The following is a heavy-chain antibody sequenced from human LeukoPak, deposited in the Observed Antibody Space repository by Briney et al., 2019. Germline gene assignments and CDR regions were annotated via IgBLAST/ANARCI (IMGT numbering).Heavy chain of an antibody. V-gene: IGHV4-39*01. CDR2: IYYSGST. CDR1: GGSISSSSYY. CDR3: ARHRWAPLVGDV. Sequence: PSETLSLTCTVSGGSISSSSYYWGWIRQPPGKGLEWIGSIYYSGSTYYNPSLKSRVTISVDTSKNQFSLKLSSVTAADTAVYYCARHRWAPLVGDVWGQGTTVTVSS. D-gene: IGHD2-2*01. J-gene: IGHJ6*02.